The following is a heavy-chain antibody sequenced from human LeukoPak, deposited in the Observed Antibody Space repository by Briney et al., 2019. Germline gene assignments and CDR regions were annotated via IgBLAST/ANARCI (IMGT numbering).Heavy chain of an antibody. CDR2: ISAYNGNT. V-gene: IGHV1-18*01. CDR3: ARDEEQLGLFDY. J-gene: IGHJ4*02. Sequence: ASVKVSCKASGYTFTSYGISWVRQAPGQGLEWMGWISAYNGNTNYAQRLQGRVTMTTDTSTSTAYMELRSLRSDDTAVYYCARDEEQLGLFDYWGQGTLVTVSS. D-gene: IGHD6-13*01. CDR1: GYTFTSYG.